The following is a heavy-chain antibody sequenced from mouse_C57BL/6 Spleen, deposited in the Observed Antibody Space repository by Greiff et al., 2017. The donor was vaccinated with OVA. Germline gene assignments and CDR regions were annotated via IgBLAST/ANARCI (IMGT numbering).Heavy chain of an antibody. CDR3: ARAGVALDY. CDR1: GYTFTSYW. Sequence: VQLQQPGAELVMPGASVKLSCKASGYTFTSYWMHWVKQRPGQGLEWIGEIDPSDSYTNYNQKFKGKSTLTVDKSSSTAYMQLSSLTSEDSAVYYCARAGVALDYRGQGTTLTVSS. CDR2: IDPSDSYT. D-gene: IGHD1-1*01. J-gene: IGHJ2*01. V-gene: IGHV1-69*01.